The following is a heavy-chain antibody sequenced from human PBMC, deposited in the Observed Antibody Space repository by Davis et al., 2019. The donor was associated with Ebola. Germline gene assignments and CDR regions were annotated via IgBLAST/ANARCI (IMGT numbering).Heavy chain of an antibody. J-gene: IGHJ6*02. Sequence: ASVKVSCKASGYTFTSYGISWVRQAPGQGLEWMGWISAYNGNTNYAQKFQGRVTITRDTSATTAYMELSSLRSEDTAVYYCARDCIRTGCYNYGMDVWGQGTTVTVSS. V-gene: IGHV1-18*01. CDR1: GYTFTSYG. D-gene: IGHD2-2*02. CDR2: ISAYNGNT. CDR3: ARDCIRTGCYNYGMDV.